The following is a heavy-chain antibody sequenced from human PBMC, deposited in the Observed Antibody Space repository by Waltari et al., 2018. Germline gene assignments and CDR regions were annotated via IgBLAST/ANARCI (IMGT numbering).Heavy chain of an antibody. CDR2: IIPSFGTA. J-gene: IGHJ6*03. Sequence: QVQLVQSGAEVKKPGSSVKVSCKASGGTFSSYAISWVRQAPGQGLEWMRGIIPSFGTANYAQKFQGRVTITADKSTSTAYMELSSLRSEDTAVYYCARDGKSRHGYYYYYMDVWGKGTTVTVSS. CDR3: ARDGKSRHGYYYYYMDV. V-gene: IGHV1-69*14. CDR1: GGTFSSYA.